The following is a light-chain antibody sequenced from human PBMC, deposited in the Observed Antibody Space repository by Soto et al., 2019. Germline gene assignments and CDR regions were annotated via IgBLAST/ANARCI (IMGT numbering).Light chain of an antibody. CDR1: QSVSSSS. CDR2: GAS. Sequence: EIVLTQSPGTLSLSPGERATLSCRASQSVSSSSLAWYQQKPGQAPRRLIYGASSRATGIPDRFSGSGYGTDFTLTISRLEPEDFAVYYWQQYGSSPPMYTFGQGTKLEIK. J-gene: IGKJ2*01. V-gene: IGKV3-20*01. CDR3: QQYGSSPPMYT.